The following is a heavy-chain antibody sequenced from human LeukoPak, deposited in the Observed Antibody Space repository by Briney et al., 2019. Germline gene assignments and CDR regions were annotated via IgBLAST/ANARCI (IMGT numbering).Heavy chain of an antibody. D-gene: IGHD2-2*02. CDR2: IIPILGIA. V-gene: IGHV1-69*02. J-gene: IGHJ6*03. CDR3: ASPSCSSTSCYNKEGFSYYYYYMDV. Sequence: ASVKVSCKASGYTFTSYTISWVRQAPGQGLEWTGRIIPILGIANYAQKFQGRVTITADKSTSTAYMELSSLRSEDTAVYYCASPSCSSTSCYNKEGFSYYYYYMDVWGKGTTVTVSS. CDR1: GYTFTSYT.